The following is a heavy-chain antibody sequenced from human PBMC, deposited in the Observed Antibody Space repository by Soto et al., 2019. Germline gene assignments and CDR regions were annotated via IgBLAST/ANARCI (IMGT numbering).Heavy chain of an antibody. Sequence: LSLTCTVSGGSISSYYWSWIRQPPVKGLEWIGYIYYSGSTNYNPSLKSRVTISVDTSKNQFSLKLSSVTAADTAVYYCARDKYYSSTSPNWFDPWGQGTLVTVSS. J-gene: IGHJ5*02. D-gene: IGHD6-13*01. CDR1: GGSISSYY. CDR2: IYYSGST. V-gene: IGHV4-59*01. CDR3: ARDKYYSSTSPNWFDP.